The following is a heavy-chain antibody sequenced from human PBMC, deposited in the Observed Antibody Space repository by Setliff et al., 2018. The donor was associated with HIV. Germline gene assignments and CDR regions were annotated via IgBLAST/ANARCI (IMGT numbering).Heavy chain of an antibody. CDR3: AGPRGDEAFDL. CDR1: GGSSSTHA. J-gene: IGHJ3*01. V-gene: IGHV1-69*10. CDR2: IISILGIT. Sequence: SVTVSCKASGGSSSTHAMNWVRQAPGQGLEWMGQIISILGITNYAQKFQGRVTLTADESTSTMYMELSSLTSDDTAVYYCAGPRGDEAFDLWGQGTMVTVSS.